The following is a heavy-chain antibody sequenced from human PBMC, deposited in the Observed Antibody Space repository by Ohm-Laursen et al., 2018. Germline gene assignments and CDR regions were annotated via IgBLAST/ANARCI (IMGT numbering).Heavy chain of an antibody. CDR2: INPNTGGT. V-gene: IGHV1-2*02. D-gene: IGHD3-10*01. CDR3: AKNHYDSGSYPYGMDV. J-gene: IGHJ6*02. CDR1: GYTFTGHY. Sequence: ASVKVSCKASGYTFTGHYMHWVRQAPGQGLEWMGWINPNTGGTNYAQKLQGRVTMTRDTSISTAYVELSSLRSDDTAVYYCAKNHYDSGSYPYGMDVWGQGTTVTVSS.